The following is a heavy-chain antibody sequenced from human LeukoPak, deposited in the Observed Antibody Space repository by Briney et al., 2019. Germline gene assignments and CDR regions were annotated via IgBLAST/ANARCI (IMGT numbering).Heavy chain of an antibody. CDR1: GFTFSSYG. V-gene: IGHV3-30*18. Sequence: GRSLRLSCAASGFTFSSYGMHWVRQAPGKGLEWGAVISYDGSNKYYADSVKGRFTISRDNSKNTLYLQMNSLRAEDTAVYYCAKDSSPGGMDVWGQGTTVTVSS. CDR2: ISYDGSNK. J-gene: IGHJ6*02. CDR3: AKDSSPGGMDV.